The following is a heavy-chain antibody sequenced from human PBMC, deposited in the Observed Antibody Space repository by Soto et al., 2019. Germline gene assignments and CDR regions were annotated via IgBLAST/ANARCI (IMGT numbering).Heavy chain of an antibody. CDR2: IYYSGST. CDR1: GGSISSSSYY. V-gene: IGHV4-39*01. D-gene: IGHD3-10*01. J-gene: IGHJ5*02. Sequence: QLQLQESGPGLVKPSETLSLTCTVSGGSISSSSYYWGWIRQPPGKGLEWIGSIYYSGSTYYNPSLKSRVXIXVXXSKNQFSLKLSSVTAADTAVYYCARLVVVRGVIYTWGQGTLVTVSS. CDR3: ARLVVVRGVIYT.